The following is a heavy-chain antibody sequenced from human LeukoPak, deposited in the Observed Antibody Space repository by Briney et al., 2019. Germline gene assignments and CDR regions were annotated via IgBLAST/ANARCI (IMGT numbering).Heavy chain of an antibody. CDR2: IYPGDSDT. Sequence: GESLKISCKGSGYSFTSYWIGWVRQMPGKGLEWMGIIYPGDSDTRYSPSLQGQVTISADKSISTAYLQWSSLKASDTAMYYCARPLEGYYDILTGYYFDAFDIWGQGTMVTVSS. V-gene: IGHV5-51*01. J-gene: IGHJ3*02. CDR3: ARPLEGYYDILTGYYFDAFDI. CDR1: GYSFTSYW. D-gene: IGHD3-9*01.